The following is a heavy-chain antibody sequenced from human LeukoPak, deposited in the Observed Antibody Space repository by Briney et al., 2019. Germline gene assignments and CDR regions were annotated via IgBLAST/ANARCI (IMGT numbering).Heavy chain of an antibody. CDR3: SSLDAYAFDI. V-gene: IGHV3-23*01. CDR2: ISGSGGST. D-gene: IGHD3-16*02. Sequence: GGSLRLSCAASGFTFSSYAMSWVRQASGKGLEWVSTISGSGGSTYYADFVKGRFTLSRDNSKNTLYLQMNSLRAEDTAVHYCSSLDAYAFDIWGQGTMVTVSS. CDR1: GFTFSSYA. J-gene: IGHJ3*02.